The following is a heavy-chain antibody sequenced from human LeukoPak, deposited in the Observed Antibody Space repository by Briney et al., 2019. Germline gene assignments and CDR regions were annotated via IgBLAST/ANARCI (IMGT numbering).Heavy chain of an antibody. Sequence: GGSLRLSCAASGFTFSSYGMHWVRQAPRKGLEWVANIKPDGGEKYYVDSVKGRFTISRDNAKNSLYLQMNSLRAEDTAVYYCVRYYTRHSWHFDLWGRGTLVTVSS. V-gene: IGHV3-7*01. CDR1: GFTFSSYG. CDR3: VRYYTRHSWHFDL. J-gene: IGHJ2*01. CDR2: IKPDGGEK. D-gene: IGHD3-10*01.